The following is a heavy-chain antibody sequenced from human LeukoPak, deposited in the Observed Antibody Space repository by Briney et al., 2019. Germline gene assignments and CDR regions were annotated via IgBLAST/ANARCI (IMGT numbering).Heavy chain of an antibody. CDR3: AAGGGWDPSFGVVTHIDA. V-gene: IGHV3-74*01. J-gene: IGHJ6*03. Sequence: GGSLRLSCVTSGFTFSGYWMHWIRQGPEKGLELVSRIDNDGHGIIYADSVKGRFTTSRDIVKNTLYLQMNSLRVEDTAVYYCAAGGGWDPSFGVVTHIDAWGKGTTVVVS. CDR1: GFTFSGYW. D-gene: IGHD3-3*01. CDR2: IDNDGHGI.